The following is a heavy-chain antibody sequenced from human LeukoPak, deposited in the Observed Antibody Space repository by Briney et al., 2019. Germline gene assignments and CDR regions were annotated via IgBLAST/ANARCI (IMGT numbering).Heavy chain of an antibody. CDR2: INHSGST. J-gene: IGHJ4*02. CDR3: ARSSRAYYYGSGSYSDDY. Sequence: NTSETLSLTCAVYGGSFSGYYWSWIRQPPGKGLEWIGEINHSGSTNYNPSLKSRVTISVDTSKNQFSLKLSSVTAADTAVYYCARSSRAYYYGSGSYSDDYWGQGTLVTVSS. D-gene: IGHD3-10*01. CDR1: GGSFSGYY. V-gene: IGHV4-34*01.